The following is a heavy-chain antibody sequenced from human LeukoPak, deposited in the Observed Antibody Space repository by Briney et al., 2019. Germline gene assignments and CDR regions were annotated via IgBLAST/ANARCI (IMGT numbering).Heavy chain of an antibody. J-gene: IGHJ6*03. CDR3: ARDRYGELPYYYYYMDV. CDR2: SSSSSTI. CDR1: GFSLSSYS. V-gene: IGHV3-48*04. D-gene: IGHD1-26*01. Sequence: PGGSLRLSCAASGFSLSSYSMNWVRQAPGKGLEWVSYSSSSSTIYYADSVKGRFTISRDNAKNSLYLQMNSLRAEDTAVYYCARDRYGELPYYYYYMDVWGKGTTVTVSS.